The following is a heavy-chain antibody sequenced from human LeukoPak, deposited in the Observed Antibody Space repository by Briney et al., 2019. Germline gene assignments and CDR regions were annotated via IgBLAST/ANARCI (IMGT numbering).Heavy chain of an antibody. CDR3: ARHRSEPRGYSYGLHGVLDY. CDR2: INHSGST. D-gene: IGHD5-18*01. Sequence: PSETLSLTCAVYGGSFSGYYWSWIRQPPGKGLEWIGEINHSGSTNYNPSLKSRVTISVDTSKNQFSLKLSSVTAADTAVYYCARHRSEPRGYSYGLHGVLDYWGQGTLVTVSS. V-gene: IGHV4-34*01. J-gene: IGHJ4*02. CDR1: GGSFSGYY.